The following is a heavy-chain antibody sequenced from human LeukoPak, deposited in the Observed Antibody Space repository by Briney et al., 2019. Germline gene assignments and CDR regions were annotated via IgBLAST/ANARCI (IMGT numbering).Heavy chain of an antibody. CDR2: RSKWYN. Sequence: SQTLSLTCVVSGDSVSSKNGAWNWIRHYRSKWYNDYAESMEGRMTISQDTSKNQYSLHLSSVTPGDTAVYYCARDFGTTGWHTFDYWGQGTLVTVSS. V-gene: IGHV6-1*01. CDR1: GDSVSSKNGA. CDR3: ARDFGTTGWHTFDY. J-gene: IGHJ4*02. D-gene: IGHD6-19*01.